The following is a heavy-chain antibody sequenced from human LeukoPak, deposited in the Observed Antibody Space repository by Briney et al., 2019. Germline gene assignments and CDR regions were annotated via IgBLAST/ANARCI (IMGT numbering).Heavy chain of an antibody. CDR2: ISYDGSNK. CDR3: AKGSNRGVATIDY. J-gene: IGHJ4*02. V-gene: IGHV3-30*18. D-gene: IGHD5-12*01. CDR1: GFTFSSNG. Sequence: GGSLRLSCAASGFTFSSNGMHWVRQAPGKGLDWVAVISYDGSNKYYADSVKGRFTISRDNSKNTLFLQMNSLRAEDTAVYYCAKGSNRGVATIDYWGQGTLVTVSS.